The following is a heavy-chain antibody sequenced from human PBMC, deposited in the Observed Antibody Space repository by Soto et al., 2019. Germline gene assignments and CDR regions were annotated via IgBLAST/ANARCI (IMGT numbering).Heavy chain of an antibody. J-gene: IGHJ4*02. V-gene: IGHV4-39*01. CDR2: IYYSGST. CDR3: ARSSGWYLLYFDY. D-gene: IGHD6-19*01. CDR1: GGSLSSIIYY. Sequence: SETLSLTCTVSGGSLSSIIYYLGWIPPPPGTGLEWIGSIYYSGSTYYNPSLKSRVTISVDTYKNQFSLKLSSVTAADTAVYYCARSSGWYLLYFDYWGQGTLVTVSS.